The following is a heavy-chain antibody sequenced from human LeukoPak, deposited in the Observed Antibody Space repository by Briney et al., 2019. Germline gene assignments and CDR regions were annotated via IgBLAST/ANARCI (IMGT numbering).Heavy chain of an antibody. V-gene: IGHV1-69*13. Sequence: GSSVKVSCKASRGTFSSYAISWVRQAPGQGLEWMGVIIPIFRTANYPQKFQGRVTISADESTRTAHMELSSLRSEDTGVYYCARSIEVASATRGVPPYYHYYYGMDVWGQGTTVTVSS. CDR1: RGTFSSYA. D-gene: IGHD2-2*01. J-gene: IGHJ6*02. CDR2: IIPIFRTA. CDR3: ARSIEVASATRGVPPYYHYYYGMDV.